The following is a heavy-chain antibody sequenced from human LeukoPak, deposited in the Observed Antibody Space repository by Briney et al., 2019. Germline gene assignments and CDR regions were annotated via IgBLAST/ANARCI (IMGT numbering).Heavy chain of an antibody. CDR1: GFTVSSNY. Sequence: PGGSLRLSCAASGFTVSSNYMSWVRQAPGKGLEWVSVIYSGGSTYYADSVKGRFTISRDNARNSLYLQMNSLRDEDTTVYYCARGVGATFFDYWGQGTLVTVSS. J-gene: IGHJ4*02. CDR2: IYSGGST. CDR3: ARGVGATFFDY. V-gene: IGHV3-66*01. D-gene: IGHD1-26*01.